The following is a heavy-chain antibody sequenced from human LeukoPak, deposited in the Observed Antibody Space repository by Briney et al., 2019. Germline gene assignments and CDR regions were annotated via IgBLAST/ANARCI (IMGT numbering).Heavy chain of an antibody. Sequence: QPGGSLRLSCAASGFTFDDYAMHWVRQAPGKGLEWVSLISGDGGSTYYADSVKGRFTISRDNSKNSLYLQMNSPRTEDTALYYCAKGLRGWWELRESDGYWGQGTLVTVSS. D-gene: IGHD1-26*01. CDR1: GFTFDDYA. J-gene: IGHJ4*02. CDR3: AKGLRGWWELRESDGY. V-gene: IGHV3-43*02. CDR2: ISGDGGST.